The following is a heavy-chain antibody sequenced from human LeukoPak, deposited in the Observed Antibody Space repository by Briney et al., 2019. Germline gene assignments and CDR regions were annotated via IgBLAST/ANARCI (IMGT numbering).Heavy chain of an antibody. CDR3: ARDFHIAAAGYYYYYMDV. CDR2: ISSSSSYI. V-gene: IGHV3-21*01. Sequence: PGGSLRLSCAASGFTFSSYSMNWVRQAPGKGLEWVSSISSSSSYIYYADSVKGRFTISRDNAKNSLYLQMNSLRAEDTAVYYCARDFHIAAAGYYYYYMDVWGKGTTVTISS. D-gene: IGHD6-13*01. J-gene: IGHJ6*03. CDR1: GFTFSSYS.